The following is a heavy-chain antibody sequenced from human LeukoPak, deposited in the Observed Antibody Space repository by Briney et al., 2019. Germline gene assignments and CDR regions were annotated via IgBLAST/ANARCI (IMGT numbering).Heavy chain of an antibody. CDR1: GGSISSSRYY. CDR3: ARHFEWSLDY. Sequence: KPSETLSLTCTVSGGSISSSRYYWGWIRQPPGKGLEWIGSIYYSGSTYYNPSLKSRVTISVDTSKNQFSLKLSSVTAADTAVYYCARHFEWSLDYWGQGTLVTVSS. D-gene: IGHD3-9*01. J-gene: IGHJ4*02. CDR2: IYYSGST. V-gene: IGHV4-39*01.